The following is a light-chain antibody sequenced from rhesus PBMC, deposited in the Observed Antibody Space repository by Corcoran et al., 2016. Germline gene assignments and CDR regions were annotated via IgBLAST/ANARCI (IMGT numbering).Light chain of an antibody. CDR2: EVS. J-gene: IGKJ1*01. Sequence: DIVMTQTPLSLPVTPGEPASISCRSSQSLLDREDGNTYLDWYLQKPGRSPQPLIYEVSNRASVVPDRLSGSGSDTDFTLKISRLEAEDDGVYCCLKYTHVPWTFDQGTKVEIK. V-gene: IGKV2-86*01. CDR1: QSLLDREDGNTY. CDR3: LKYTHVPWT.